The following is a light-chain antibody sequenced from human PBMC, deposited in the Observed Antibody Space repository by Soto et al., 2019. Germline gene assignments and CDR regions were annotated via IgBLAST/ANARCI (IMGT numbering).Light chain of an antibody. Sequence: DILMTQSPDSLAVSLGERATINCKSSQSVLYSSNNKNYLAWYQQKPGQPPKLLIYWASTRESGVPDRFSGSGSGTDFPLTISSLRADDVEVYYCQHYSSTPRTFGQGTTVDIK. CDR3: QHYSSTPRT. V-gene: IGKV4-1*01. J-gene: IGKJ1*01. CDR1: QSVLYSSNNKNY. CDR2: WAS.